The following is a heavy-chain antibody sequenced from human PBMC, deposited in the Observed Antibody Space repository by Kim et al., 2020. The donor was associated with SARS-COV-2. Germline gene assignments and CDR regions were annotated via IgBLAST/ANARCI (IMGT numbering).Heavy chain of an antibody. CDR2: ISYDGSNK. D-gene: IGHD3-10*01. CDR3: ARDLLPVYYYGSGSYFVEFYGMDV. J-gene: IGHJ6*02. V-gene: IGHV3-30*04. CDR1: GFTFSSYA. Sequence: GGSLRLSCAASGFTFSSYAMHWVRQAPGKGLEWVAVISYDGSNKYYADSVKGRFTISRDNSKNTLYLQMNSLRAEDTAVYYCARDLLPVYYYGSGSYFVEFYGMDVWGQGTTVTVSS.